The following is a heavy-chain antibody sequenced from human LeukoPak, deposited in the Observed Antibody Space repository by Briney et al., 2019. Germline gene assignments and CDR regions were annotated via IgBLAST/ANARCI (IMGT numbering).Heavy chain of an antibody. J-gene: IGHJ3*02. V-gene: IGHV3-48*02. CDR2: ISSSSTI. D-gene: IGHD2-21*02. CDR1: GFTFSSYS. Sequence: GGSLRLSCAASGFTFSSYSMNWVRQAPGKGLEWVSYISSSSTIYYADSVKGRFTISIDNAKNSLYLQMNSLRDEDAAVYYCARKVAYCGGDCYHDAFDIWGQGTMVTVSS. CDR3: ARKVAYCGGDCYHDAFDI.